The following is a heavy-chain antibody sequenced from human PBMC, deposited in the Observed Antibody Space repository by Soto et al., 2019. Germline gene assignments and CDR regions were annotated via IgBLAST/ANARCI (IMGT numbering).Heavy chain of an antibody. CDR2: FDPEDGDT. CDR3: ARDRYYYDSSGYGGVNAFDI. D-gene: IGHD3-22*01. J-gene: IGHJ3*02. CDR1: GYTLTELS. V-gene: IGHV1-24*01. Sequence: ASVKVSCKVSGYTLTELSMHWVRQAPGKGLEWMGGFDPEDGDTVYTQKLQGRVTMTTDTSTSTAYMELRSLRSDDTAVYYCARDRYYYDSSGYGGVNAFDIWGQGTMVTVSS.